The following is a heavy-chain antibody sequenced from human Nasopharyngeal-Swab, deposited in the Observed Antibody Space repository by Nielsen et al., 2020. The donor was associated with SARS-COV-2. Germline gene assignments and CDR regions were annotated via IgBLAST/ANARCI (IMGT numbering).Heavy chain of an antibody. CDR2: IYHSGNT. CDR3: VHLWLPGF. CDR1: GYSISSGYY. D-gene: IGHD2-21*01. V-gene: IGHV4-38-2*02. Sequence: SETLSLTCTVPGYSISSGYYWGWIRQPPGPGLEWLASIYHSGNTYYNPSIKSRVTISVDTSKNQFSLKLNSVTAADTALYFCVHLWLPGFWGQGTLVTVSS. J-gene: IGHJ4*02.